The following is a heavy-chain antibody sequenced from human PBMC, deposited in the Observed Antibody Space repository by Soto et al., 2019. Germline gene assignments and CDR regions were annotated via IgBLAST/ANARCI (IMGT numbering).Heavy chain of an antibody. CDR1: GFTFRTCG. V-gene: IGHV3-33*01. J-gene: IGHJ3*02. Sequence: PGGSLRLSCAASGFTFRTCGMHWVRQAPGKGLEWVAIFWYDGSNKYYAESVKGRFTISRDNSKNTLHLQMNSLRAEDTAVYYCARDGTFGAKGGSLDIWGQGTMVTVSS. D-gene: IGHD3-16*01. CDR3: ARDGTFGAKGGSLDI. CDR2: FWYDGSNK.